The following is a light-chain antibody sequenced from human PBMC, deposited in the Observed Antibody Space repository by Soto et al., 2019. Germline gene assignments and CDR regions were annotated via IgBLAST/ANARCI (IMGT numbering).Light chain of an antibody. Sequence: EIVLTQSPATLSLPPGERATLSCRASQSVSSSYLAWYQQKPGQAPRLLIYGASSRATGIPDRFSGSGSGTDFTLTISRLEPEDFAVYFCQQYGSSPTTFGQGTKVDIK. J-gene: IGKJ1*01. CDR3: QQYGSSPTT. CDR1: QSVSSSY. V-gene: IGKV3-20*01. CDR2: GAS.